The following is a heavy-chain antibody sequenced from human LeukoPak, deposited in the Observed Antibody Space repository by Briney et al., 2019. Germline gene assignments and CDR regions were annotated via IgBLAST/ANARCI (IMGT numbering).Heavy chain of an antibody. CDR3: SSSTGRTTNFGY. CDR1: GFTFSSYG. V-gene: IGHV3-21*01. Sequence: GGSLRLSCAASGFTFSSYGMHWVRQAPGKGLEWVSYISSSSSCIYYADSVKGRFTISRDNTKNSLYLQMNSLRAEDTAVYYCSSSTGRTTNFGYWGQGTLVTVSS. D-gene: IGHD1-7*01. J-gene: IGHJ4*02. CDR2: ISSSSSCI.